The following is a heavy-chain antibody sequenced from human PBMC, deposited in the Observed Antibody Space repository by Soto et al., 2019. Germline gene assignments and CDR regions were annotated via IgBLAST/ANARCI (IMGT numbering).Heavy chain of an antibody. CDR3: ARSIAVVTAADY. CDR1: GDTFTSYA. J-gene: IGHJ4*02. V-gene: IGHV1-3*01. D-gene: IGHD2-21*02. Sequence: GASVKVSCKASGDTFTSYAMHWVRQAPGQRLEWMGWINAGNGNTKYSQKFQGRVTITRDTSASTAYMELSSLRSEDTAVYYCARSIAVVTAADYWGQGTLVTVSS. CDR2: INAGNGNT.